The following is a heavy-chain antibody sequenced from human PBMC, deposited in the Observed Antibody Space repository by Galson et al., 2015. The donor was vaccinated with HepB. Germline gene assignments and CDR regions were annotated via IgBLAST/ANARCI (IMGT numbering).Heavy chain of an antibody. V-gene: IGHV3-30-3*02. CDR2: ISKDGVQT. CDR1: GFDFSAYA. J-gene: IGHJ3*01. Sequence: SLRLSCATSGFDFSAYAMHWVRQTPGKGLEFVAKISKDGVQTFYGEFVKGRLSISRDNSKDTMYLQMNSLKSEDTAIYYCATVGWVLNPGFDVWGRGTLVTVSS. D-gene: IGHD1-26*01. CDR3: ATVGWVLNPGFDV.